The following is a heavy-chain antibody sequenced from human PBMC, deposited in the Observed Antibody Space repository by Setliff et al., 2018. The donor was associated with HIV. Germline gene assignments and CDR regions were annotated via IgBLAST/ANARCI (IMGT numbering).Heavy chain of an antibody. CDR3: ARGLGQQLGRFWYFDL. CDR2: IYYSGST. Sequence: SETLSLTCTVSGGSISSSNYYWDWIRQPPGKGLEWIGSIYYSGSTYYNPSLKSRVTISLNTSKNQFSLKLSSVSAADTAVYYCARGLGQQLGRFWYFDLWGRGTLVTVSS. CDR1: GGSISSSNYY. V-gene: IGHV4-39*07. J-gene: IGHJ2*01. D-gene: IGHD6-13*01.